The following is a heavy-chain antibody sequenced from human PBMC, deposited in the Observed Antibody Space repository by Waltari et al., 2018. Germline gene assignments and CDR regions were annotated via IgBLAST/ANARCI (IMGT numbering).Heavy chain of an antibody. D-gene: IGHD1-7*01. J-gene: IGHJ4*02. CDR2: IYHSGST. V-gene: IGHV4-38-2*01. CDR1: GYSISSGYY. Sequence: QVQLQESGPGLVKPSETLSLTCAVSGYSISSGYYWGWIRQPPGKGLEWIGSIYHSGSTYYNPSLKSRVTISVDTSKNQFSLKLSSVTAADTAMYYCARASITGTTLFLHWGQGTLVTVSS. CDR3: ARASITGTTLFLH.